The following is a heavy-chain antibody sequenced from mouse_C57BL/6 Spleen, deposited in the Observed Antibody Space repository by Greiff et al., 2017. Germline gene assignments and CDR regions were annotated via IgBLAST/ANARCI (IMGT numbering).Heavy chain of an antibody. J-gene: IGHJ1*03. CDR3: ASPNYYGSSYQNWYFDV. V-gene: IGHV1-4*01. Sequence: QVQLQQSGAELARPGASVKMSCKASGYTFTSYTMHWVKQRPGQGLEWIGYINPSSGYTKYNQKFKDKATLPADKSSSTAYMQLSSLTSEDSAVYYCASPNYYGSSYQNWYFDVWGTGTTVTVSS. D-gene: IGHD1-1*01. CDR1: GYTFTSYT. CDR2: INPSSGYT.